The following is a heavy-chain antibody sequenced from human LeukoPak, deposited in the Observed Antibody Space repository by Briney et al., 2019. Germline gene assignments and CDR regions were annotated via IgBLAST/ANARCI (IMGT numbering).Heavy chain of an antibody. CDR2: IIPKFAAV. V-gene: IGHV1-69*05. Sequence: ASVKVSCKASGDGFSNYGINWVRRAPGQGLEWIGGIIPKFAAVNYAPRFQGRVMMTTDTSTSTADMELSSLTPDDTAVYHCARDLGYLEWLSVFDIWGPGTMVTVSS. J-gene: IGHJ3*02. CDR1: GDGFSNYG. D-gene: IGHD3-3*01. CDR3: ARDLGYLEWLSVFDI.